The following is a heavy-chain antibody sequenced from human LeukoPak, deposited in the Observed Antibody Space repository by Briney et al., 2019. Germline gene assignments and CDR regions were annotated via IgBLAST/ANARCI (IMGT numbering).Heavy chain of an antibody. CDR1: GVTSSNYV. CDR2: IIHIFGTA. CDR3: ARDDSGTFSHLDD. V-gene: IGHV1-69*13. Sequence: SVKVSCKASGVTSSNYVLSWVRQAPGQGLEWMGGIIHIFGTAKYAQKFQGRVTITADESTSTAYMELSSLRSEDSAVYYCARDDSGTFSHLDDWGQGTLVTVSS. D-gene: IGHD2-2*01. J-gene: IGHJ4*02.